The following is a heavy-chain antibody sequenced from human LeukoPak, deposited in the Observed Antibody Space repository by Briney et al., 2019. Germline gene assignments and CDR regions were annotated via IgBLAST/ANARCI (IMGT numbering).Heavy chain of an antibody. J-gene: IGHJ1*01. V-gene: IGHV3-20*04. D-gene: IGHD2-21*02. CDR2: INWNGGST. CDR1: GFTFDDYG. CDR3: ARVPYCGGDCPKYFQH. Sequence: GGSLRLSCAASGFTFDDYGMSWVRQAPGKRLEWVSGINWNGGSTGYADSVKGRFPISRDNAKNSLYLQMNSLRAEDTALYYCARVPYCGGDCPKYFQHWGQGTPVTVSS.